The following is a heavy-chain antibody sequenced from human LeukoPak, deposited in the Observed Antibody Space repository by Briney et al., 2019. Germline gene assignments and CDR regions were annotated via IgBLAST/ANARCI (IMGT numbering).Heavy chain of an antibody. CDR1: GGSISSSNW. CDR3: ATATELGIYFDY. V-gene: IGHV4-4*02. CDR2: IYHSGST. Sequence: SETPSLTCAVSGGSISSSNWWSWVRQPPGKGLEWIGEIYHSGSTNYNPSLKSRVTISVDKSKNQFSLKLSSVTAADTAVYYCATATELGIYFDYWGQGTLVTVSS. D-gene: IGHD7-27*01. J-gene: IGHJ4*02.